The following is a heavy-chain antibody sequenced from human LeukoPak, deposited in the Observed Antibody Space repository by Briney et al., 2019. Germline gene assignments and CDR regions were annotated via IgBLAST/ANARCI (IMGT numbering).Heavy chain of an antibody. CDR1: GFTFSSYS. CDR3: ARDPRRAAYYYYYMDV. Sequence: GGSLRLSCAASGFTFSSYSMNWVRQAPGKGLEWVSSISSSSSYIYYADSVKGRFTISRDNAKNSLYLQMNSLRAEDTAVYYCARDPRRAAYYYYYMDVWGKGTTVTVSS. D-gene: IGHD3-10*01. J-gene: IGHJ6*03. CDR2: ISSSSSYI. V-gene: IGHV3-21*01.